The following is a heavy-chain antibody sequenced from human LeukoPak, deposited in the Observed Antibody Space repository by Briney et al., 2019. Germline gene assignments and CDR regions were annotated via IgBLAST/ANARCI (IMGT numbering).Heavy chain of an antibody. D-gene: IGHD6-19*01. Sequence: GGSLRLSCAASGFTFSTYAMQWVRQAPGKGLEWVAVISYDGSNKYYADSVKGRFTISRDNSKNTLYLQMNSLRPEDTAVYYCARVALAGTYDYYYMDVWGKGTTVTVSS. CDR2: ISYDGSNK. V-gene: IGHV3-30*04. CDR3: ARVALAGTYDYYYMDV. CDR1: GFTFSTYA. J-gene: IGHJ6*03.